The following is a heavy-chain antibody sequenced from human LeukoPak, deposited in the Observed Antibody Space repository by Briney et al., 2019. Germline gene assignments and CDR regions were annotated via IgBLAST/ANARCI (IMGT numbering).Heavy chain of an antibody. CDR2: ISNDGSNK. CDR3: AKFPSVSSSWH. V-gene: IGHV3-30*18. J-gene: IGHJ4*02. D-gene: IGHD6-13*01. CDR1: GFTFSSYG. Sequence: GTSLRLSCAASGFTFSSYGMHWVRQAPGKGLEWVAIISNDGSNKFYADSVKGRFTISRDNSKNTLYLQMNSLRAEDTAVYYCAKFPSVSSSWHWGQGTLVTVSS.